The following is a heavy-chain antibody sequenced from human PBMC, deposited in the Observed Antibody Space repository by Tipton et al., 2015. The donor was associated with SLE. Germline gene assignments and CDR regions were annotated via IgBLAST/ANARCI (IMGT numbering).Heavy chain of an antibody. D-gene: IGHD3-10*01. Sequence: SLRLSCAASGFTFSGSAMHWVRQASGKGLEWVGRIRSKVNSYATAYAASVKGRFTISRDDSKNTAYLQMNSLKTEDTAVYYCTRSMIYFYGSGSDDYYRGMDVWGQGTTVTVSS. CDR3: TRSMIYFYGSGSDDYYRGMDV. CDR1: GFTFSGSA. CDR2: IRSKVNSYAT. V-gene: IGHV3-73*01. J-gene: IGHJ6*02.